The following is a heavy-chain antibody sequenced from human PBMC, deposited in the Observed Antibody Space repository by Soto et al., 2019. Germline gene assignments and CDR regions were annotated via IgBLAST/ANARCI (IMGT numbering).Heavy chain of an antibody. CDR3: AKSRSYSQERAFGHWFDP. Sequence: QPGGSLRLSCAASGFTFSSYAMSWVRQAPGKGLEWVSAISGSGGSTYYADSVKGRFTISRDNSKNTLYLQMNSLRAEDTAVYYCAKSRSYSQERAFGHWFDPWGQGTLVTVSS. D-gene: IGHD1-26*01. CDR2: ISGSGGST. CDR1: GFTFSSYA. J-gene: IGHJ5*02. V-gene: IGHV3-23*01.